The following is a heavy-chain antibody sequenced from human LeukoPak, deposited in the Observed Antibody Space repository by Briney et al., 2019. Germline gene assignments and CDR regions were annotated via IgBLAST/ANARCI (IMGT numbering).Heavy chain of an antibody. CDR2: FDPEDGET. J-gene: IGHJ4*02. Sequence: EASVKVSCKVSGYTLTELSMHWVRQAPGKGLEWMGGFDPEDGETIYAQKFQGRVTMTTDTSTSTAYMELRSLRSDDTAAYYCATNYVDICDYWGQGTLVTVSS. CDR3: ATNYVDICDY. V-gene: IGHV1-24*01. CDR1: GYTLTELS. D-gene: IGHD2-2*03.